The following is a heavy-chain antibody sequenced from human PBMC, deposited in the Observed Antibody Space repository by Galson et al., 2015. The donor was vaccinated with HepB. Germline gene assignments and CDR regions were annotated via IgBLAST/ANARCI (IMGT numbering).Heavy chain of an antibody. Sequence: QSGAEVTKPGESLKISCQASGYSFSNYWIGWVRQMPGVGLEWMGSFYPGDSDARYSPSFQGQVTISADKASSIAYLQWSSLKASDTAMYYCARNTGNSGIHDAFKIWGQATLVTVSS. CDR2: FYPGDSDA. V-gene: IGHV5-51*01. J-gene: IGHJ3*02. D-gene: IGHD4-23*01. CDR1: GYSFSNYW. CDR3: ARNTGNSGIHDAFKI.